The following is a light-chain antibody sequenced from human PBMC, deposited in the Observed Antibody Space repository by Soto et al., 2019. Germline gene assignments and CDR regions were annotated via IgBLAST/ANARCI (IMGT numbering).Light chain of an antibody. J-gene: IGKJ5*01. CDR2: DAS. CDR1: QSLSGW. V-gene: IGKV1-33*01. CDR3: QQYENLPT. Sequence: DIQMTQSPSTLSSSVGDSVTISCRASQSLSGWLAWYQQKPGRAPKLLIYDASNLEAGVHSRFRGSGSGTDFTFTIRRLQPEDIATYYCQQYENLPTXGQGTRLEIK.